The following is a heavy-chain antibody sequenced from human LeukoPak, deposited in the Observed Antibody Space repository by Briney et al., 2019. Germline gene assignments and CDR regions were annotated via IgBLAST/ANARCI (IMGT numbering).Heavy chain of an antibody. CDR3: ARSVLAAADHNWFDP. J-gene: IGHJ5*02. D-gene: IGHD6-13*01. CDR1: GGSISSSDYY. CDR2: IYYSGST. Sequence: SETLSLTCTVSGGSISSSDYYWGWIRQPPGKGLEWIGSIYYSGSTYYNPSLKSRVTISVDTSKNQFSLKLSSVTAADTAVYYCARSVLAAADHNWFDPWGQGTLVTVSS. V-gene: IGHV4-39*07.